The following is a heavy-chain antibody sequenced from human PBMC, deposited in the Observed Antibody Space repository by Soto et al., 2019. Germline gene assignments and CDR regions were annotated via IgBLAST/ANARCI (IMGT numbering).Heavy chain of an antibody. CDR2: INPNSGGT. D-gene: IGHD3-22*01. Sequence: ASVKVSCKASGYTFTGYYMHWVRQAPGQGLEWMGWINPNSGGTNYAQNFQGWVTMTRDTSISIAYMELSRLRSDDTAVYYCARDPRRYYDSSGYLSFDPWGQGTLVTVS. CDR1: GYTFTGYY. V-gene: IGHV1-2*04. J-gene: IGHJ5*02. CDR3: ARDPRRYYDSSGYLSFDP.